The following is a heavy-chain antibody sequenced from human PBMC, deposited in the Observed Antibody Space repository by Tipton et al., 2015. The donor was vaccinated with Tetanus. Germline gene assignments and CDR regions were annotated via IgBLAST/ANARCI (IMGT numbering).Heavy chain of an antibody. V-gene: IGHV5-51*01. D-gene: IGHD1-1*01. CDR3: ARRRTTTALANYFDS. CDR1: GYRFTDYW. CDR2: VYPGDSTT. J-gene: IGHJ4*02. Sequence: QLVQSGAEVKKAGESLKISCKGSGYRFTDYWIGWVRQMPGKGLEWMGIVYPGDSTTKYSPSFQGQVTISADRSITTAYLRWSSLKASDTAIYYCARRRTTTALANYFDSWGQGTQVTVSS.